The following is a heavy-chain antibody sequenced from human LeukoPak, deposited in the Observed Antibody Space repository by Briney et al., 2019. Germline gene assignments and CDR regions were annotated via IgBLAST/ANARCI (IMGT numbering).Heavy chain of an antibody. D-gene: IGHD6-19*01. CDR3: ASKLAGATYYFDS. CDR2: ISGSAIYT. V-gene: IGHV3-23*01. Sequence: GGSLRLSCAASGFGFSTFDMTWVRQAPGKGLEWVSSISGSAIYTFTADSLKGRFSISRDNSQDILYLQMYSLRAEDTAIYFCASKLAGATYYFDSWGQGTLVTVSS. J-gene: IGHJ4*02. CDR1: GFGFSTFD.